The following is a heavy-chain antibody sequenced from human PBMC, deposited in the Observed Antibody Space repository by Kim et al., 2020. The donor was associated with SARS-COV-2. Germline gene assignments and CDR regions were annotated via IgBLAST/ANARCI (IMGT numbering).Heavy chain of an antibody. CDR2: IIPIFGTA. J-gene: IGHJ6*02. D-gene: IGHD2-2*01. CDR1: GGTFSSYA. V-gene: IGHV1-69*13. Sequence: SVKVSCKASGGTFSSYAISWVRQAPGQGLEWMGGIIPIFGTANYAQKFQGRVTITADESTSTAYMELSSLRSEDTAVYYCARVGTPEDIVVVPAALDVWGQGTTVTVSS. CDR3: ARVGTPEDIVVVPAALDV.